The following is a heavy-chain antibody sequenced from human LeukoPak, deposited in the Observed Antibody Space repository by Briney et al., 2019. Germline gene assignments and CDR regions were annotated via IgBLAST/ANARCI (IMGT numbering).Heavy chain of an antibody. Sequence: SETLSLTCAVYGGSFSGYYWSWIRQTPGKGLEWIGEINHSGSTNYNPSLKSRVTISVDTSKNQFSLKLSSVTAADTAVYYCARRRGYYYFDYWGQGTLVTVSS. CDR3: ARRRGYYYFDY. V-gene: IGHV4-34*01. CDR2: INHSGST. CDR1: GGSFSGYY. J-gene: IGHJ4*02. D-gene: IGHD3-22*01.